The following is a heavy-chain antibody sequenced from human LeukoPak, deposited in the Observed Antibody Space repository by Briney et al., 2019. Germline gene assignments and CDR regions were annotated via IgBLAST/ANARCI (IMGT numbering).Heavy chain of an antibody. Sequence: ASVKVSCKASGYTFTSYDMHWVRQAPGQGLEWMGIINPSGDSTSYAQKFQGRVTMTRDTSTSTVYLELSSLRSEDTAVYYCASVLYCGADCYSGRYFFDYWGQGTLVTVSS. CDR1: GYTFTSYD. CDR3: ASVLYCGADCYSGRYFFDY. D-gene: IGHD2-21*02. CDR2: INPSGDST. J-gene: IGHJ4*02. V-gene: IGHV1-46*01.